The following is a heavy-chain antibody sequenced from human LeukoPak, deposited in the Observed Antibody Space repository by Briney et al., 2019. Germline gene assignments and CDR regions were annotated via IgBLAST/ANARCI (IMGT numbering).Heavy chain of an antibody. CDR1: GFTFSSYG. J-gene: IGHJ4*02. CDR2: ISYDGSNK. V-gene: IGHV3-30*18. Sequence: GGSLRLSCAASGFTFSSYGMHWVRQAPGKGLEWVAVISYDGSNKYYADSVKGRFTISRDNSKNTLYLQMNSLRAEDTAVYYCAKDRYSGSSNFDYWGQGTLVTVS. CDR3: AKDRYSGSSNFDY. D-gene: IGHD1-26*01.